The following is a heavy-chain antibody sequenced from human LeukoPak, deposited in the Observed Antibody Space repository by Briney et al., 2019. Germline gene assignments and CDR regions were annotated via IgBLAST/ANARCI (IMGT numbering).Heavy chain of an antibody. CDR1: GGSINSGNYY. CDR3: ARDSGALITYFDY. Sequence: SETLSLTCTVSGGSINSGNYYWSWIRQPAGKGLEWIGRIHPSGSTNYNPSLKSRITISVDTSKNQFSLELSSVTAADTAVYYCARDSGALITYFDYWGQGTLVTVSS. J-gene: IGHJ4*02. V-gene: IGHV4-61*02. D-gene: IGHD2-15*01. CDR2: IHPSGST.